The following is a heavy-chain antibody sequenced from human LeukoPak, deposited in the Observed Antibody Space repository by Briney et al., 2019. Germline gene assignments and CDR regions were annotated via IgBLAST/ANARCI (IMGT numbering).Heavy chain of an antibody. Sequence: SETLSLTCAVYGGSFSGYYWSWIRQPPGKGLEWIGEINHSGSTNYNPSLKSRVTISVDTSKNQFSLKLSSVTAADTAVYYCARNDVEMATSVDYWGQGTLVTVSS. V-gene: IGHV4-34*01. CDR1: GGSFSGYY. CDR3: ARNDVEMATSVDY. CDR2: INHSGST. D-gene: IGHD5-12*01. J-gene: IGHJ4*02.